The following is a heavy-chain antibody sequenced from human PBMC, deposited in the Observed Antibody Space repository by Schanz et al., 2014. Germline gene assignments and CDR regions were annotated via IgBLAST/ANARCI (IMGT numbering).Heavy chain of an antibody. CDR2: ISYGGLS. Sequence: QVQLQESGPGLVKPSETLSLTCTVSGGSVSTYKWGWIRQPPGKGLEYIGLISYGGLSDYNPSLKSRVTISLDTSKNQFSLNLNSVTAADTAVYYCARDDGGGYNQIDYWGQGALVTVSS. CDR1: GGSVSTYK. J-gene: IGHJ4*02. CDR3: ARDDGGGYNQIDY. V-gene: IGHV4-59*02. D-gene: IGHD5-12*01.